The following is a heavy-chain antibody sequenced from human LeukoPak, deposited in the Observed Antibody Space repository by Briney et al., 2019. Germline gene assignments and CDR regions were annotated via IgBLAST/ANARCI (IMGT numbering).Heavy chain of an antibody. V-gene: IGHV3-30*18. D-gene: IGHD6-19*01. CDR2: ISYDGSNK. Sequence: PGGSLRLSCAASGFTFSSYGMHCVRQAPGKGLEWVAVISYDGSNKYYADSVKGRFTISRDNSKNTLYLQMNSLRAEDTAVYYCAKDRYSSGWYAPFSYYYGMDVWGQGTTVTVSS. CDR1: GFTFSSYG. J-gene: IGHJ6*02. CDR3: AKDRYSSGWYAPFSYYYGMDV.